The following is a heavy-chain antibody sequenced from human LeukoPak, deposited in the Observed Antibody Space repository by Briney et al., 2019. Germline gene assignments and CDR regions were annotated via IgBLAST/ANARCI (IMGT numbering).Heavy chain of an antibody. D-gene: IGHD2-15*01. CDR3: ARDAAPLSFD. V-gene: IGHV1-46*01. CDR1: GYTFTSYY. Sequence: GPSVKVSCKASGYTFTSYYMNWVPQAPGQGLEWMGIINPSGGSTSYAQKFQGRVTMTRDTSTSTVYMELSSLRSEDTAVYYCARDAAPLSFDWGQGTLVTVSS. CDR2: INPSGGST. J-gene: IGHJ4*02.